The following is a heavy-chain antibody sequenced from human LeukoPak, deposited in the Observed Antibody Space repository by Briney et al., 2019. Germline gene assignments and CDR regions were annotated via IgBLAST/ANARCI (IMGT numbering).Heavy chain of an antibody. CDR3: ASGPSDLGSSSQY. D-gene: IGHD6-6*01. J-gene: IGHJ4*02. CDR2: INPNSGGT. Sequence: GASVKVSCKASGYTFTDYYMHWVRQAPGQGLEWMGWINPNSGGTDYAQKFQGWVTMTTDTSISTAYMELSSLKSDDTAVYYCASGPSDLGSSSQYWGQGTLVTVSS. V-gene: IGHV1-2*04. CDR1: GYTFTDYY.